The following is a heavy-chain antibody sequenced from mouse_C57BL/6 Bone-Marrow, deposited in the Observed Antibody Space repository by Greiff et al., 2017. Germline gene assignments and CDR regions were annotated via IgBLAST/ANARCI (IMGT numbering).Heavy chain of an antibody. D-gene: IGHD2-5*01. CDR2: INPSTGGT. Sequence: VQLKQSGPELVKPGASVKISCKASGYSFTGYYMNWVKQSPEKSLEWIGEINPSTGGTTYNQKFKAKATLTVDKSSSTAYMQLKSLTSEDSAVYYCARGGPENSNYYAMDYWGQGTSVTVSS. CDR3: ARGGPENSNYYAMDY. J-gene: IGHJ4*01. V-gene: IGHV1-42*01. CDR1: GYSFTGYY.